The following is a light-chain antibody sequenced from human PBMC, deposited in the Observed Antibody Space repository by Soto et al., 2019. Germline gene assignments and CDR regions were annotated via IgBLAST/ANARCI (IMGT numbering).Light chain of an antibody. CDR1: SSDIGGYDY. J-gene: IGLJ2*01. CDR2: DVN. Sequence: QSALTQPASVSGSPGQSITLSCTGTSSDIGGYDYVSWYQRHPGKAPKLIIDDVNNRPSGFSNRFSGSKSGNTASLTISGLQAEDEAEYYCTSYASGSSHVVFGGGTKVTVL. CDR3: TSYASGSSHVV. V-gene: IGLV2-14*01.